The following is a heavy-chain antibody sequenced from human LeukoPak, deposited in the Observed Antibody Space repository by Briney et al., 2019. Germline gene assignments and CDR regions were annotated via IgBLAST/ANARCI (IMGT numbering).Heavy chain of an antibody. J-gene: IGHJ4*02. CDR3: ARANIVVVVAANHFDY. D-gene: IGHD2-15*01. Sequence: ASVKVSCKASGYTFTSYGISWVRQAPGQGLEWMGWISAYNGNTTYAQKLQGRVTMTTDTSTSTAYMELRSLRSDDTAVYYCARANIVVVVAANHFDYWGQGTLVTVSS. CDR2: ISAYNGNT. CDR1: GYTFTSYG. V-gene: IGHV1-18*01.